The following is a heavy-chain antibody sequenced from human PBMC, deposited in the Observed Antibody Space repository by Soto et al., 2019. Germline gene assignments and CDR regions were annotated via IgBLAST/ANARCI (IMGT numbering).Heavy chain of an antibody. D-gene: IGHD3-9*01. CDR3: GRLEGLATISYYFDY. J-gene: IGHJ4*02. V-gene: IGHV4-39*01. CDR2: VYYSGST. CDR1: GGYVSSSIYY. Sequence: SVTMSVTCTVSGGYVSSSIYYWGWVRKPPGKGLEWIGSVYYSGSTYYNPSLESRVTISVDKSKNQFSLKLMSLSAADTAVYYCGRLEGLATISYYFDYWGQGALVTVSS.